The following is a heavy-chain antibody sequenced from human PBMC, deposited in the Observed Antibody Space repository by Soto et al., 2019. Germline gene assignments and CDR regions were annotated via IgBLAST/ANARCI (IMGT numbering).Heavy chain of an antibody. CDR2: INPNSGGT. V-gene: IGHV1-2*04. CDR3: AREVDSSGWYKTRYFDY. CDR1: GYTFTGYY. D-gene: IGHD6-19*01. J-gene: IGHJ4*02. Sequence: ASVKVSCKASGYTFTGYYMHWVRQAPGQGLEWMGWINPNSGGTNYAQKFQGWVTMTRDTSISTAYMELSRLRSDDTAVYYCAREVDSSGWYKTRYFDYWGQGTLVTVSS.